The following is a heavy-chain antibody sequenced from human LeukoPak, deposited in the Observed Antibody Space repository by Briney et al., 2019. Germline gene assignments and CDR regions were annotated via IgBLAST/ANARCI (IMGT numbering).Heavy chain of an antibody. CDR1: GFTFSSYA. CDR3: AKDGYSGYDGPNYGMDV. D-gene: IGHD5-12*01. V-gene: IGHV3-30*18. Sequence: PGGSLRLSCAASGFTFSSYAMSWVRQAPGKGLEWVAVISYDGSNKYYADSVKGRFTISRDNSKNTLYLQMNSLRAEDTAVYYCAKDGYSGYDGPNYGMDVWGQGTTVTVSS. CDR2: ISYDGSNK. J-gene: IGHJ6*02.